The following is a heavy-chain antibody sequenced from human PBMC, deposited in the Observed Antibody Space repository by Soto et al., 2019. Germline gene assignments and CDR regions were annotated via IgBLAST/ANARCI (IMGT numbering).Heavy chain of an antibody. V-gene: IGHV1-8*01. CDR2: MNTNTGNT. J-gene: IGHJ4*02. CDR3: ARVVRFFGGHAGY. D-gene: IGHD3-3*01. CDR1: GYTFTEFD. Sequence: ASVKVSCKPSGYTFTEFDINWVRQAPGQGLEWMGWMNTNTGNTGYAQKFQGRVTMTRDTSISTAYMELRRLRSEDTAVYYCARVVRFFGGHAGYWGQGTLVTVS.